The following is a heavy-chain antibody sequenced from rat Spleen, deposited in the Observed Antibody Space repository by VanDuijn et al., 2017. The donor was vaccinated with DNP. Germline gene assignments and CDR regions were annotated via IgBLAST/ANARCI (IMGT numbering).Heavy chain of an antibody. J-gene: IGHJ3*01. CDR1: GFTFNDYW. CDR3: ARHGSTYINWFAY. D-gene: IGHD1-2*01. CDR2: ISTGGGNT. V-gene: IGHV5-31*01. Sequence: EVQLVETGGGLVQPGRSLKLSCVASGFTFNDYWMTWIRQAPGKGLEWVASISTGGGNTYYRDSVKGRFTISRDNARNTQFLQMDSLRSEDTATYYCARHGSTYINWFAYWGQGTLVTVSS.